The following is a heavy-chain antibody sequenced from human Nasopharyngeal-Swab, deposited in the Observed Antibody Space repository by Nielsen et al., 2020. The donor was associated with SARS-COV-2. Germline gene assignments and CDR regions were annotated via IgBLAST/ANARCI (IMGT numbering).Heavy chain of an antibody. CDR2: ISSSGSTI. V-gene: IGHV3-11*01. Sequence: GGSLRLSCAASGITFSNAWMSWIRQAPGKGLEWVSYISSSGSTIYYADSVKGRFTISRDNAKNSLYLQMNSLRAEDTAVYYCAISSGYYYPGFDYWGQGTLVTVSS. CDR1: GITFSNAW. J-gene: IGHJ4*02. CDR3: AISSGYYYPGFDY. D-gene: IGHD3-22*01.